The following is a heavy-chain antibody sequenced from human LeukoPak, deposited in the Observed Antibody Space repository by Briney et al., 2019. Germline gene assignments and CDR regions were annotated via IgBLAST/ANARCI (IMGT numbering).Heavy chain of an antibody. D-gene: IGHD2-8*01. CDR1: GFTFSNLA. CDR3: AKAISCTYGVCYTGFYYHGMDV. V-gene: IGHV3-23*01. Sequence: GGSLRLFCAASGFTFSNLAMSWVRQAPGKGLEWVSAISGSGGSTYYADSVMGRFTISRDNSKNTLYLQLNSLRAEDTAVYYCAKAISCTYGVCYTGFYYHGMDVWGPGTTVTVSS. J-gene: IGHJ6*02. CDR2: ISGSGGST.